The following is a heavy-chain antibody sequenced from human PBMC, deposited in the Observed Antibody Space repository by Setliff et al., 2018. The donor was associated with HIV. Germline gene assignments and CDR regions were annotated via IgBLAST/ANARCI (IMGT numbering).Heavy chain of an antibody. Sequence: PWGSLRLSCAASGFTFSSYEMTWVRQAPGKGLEWVSGINWNGGSTGYVDSVKCRFTISRDNAKNSLYLQMNSLRAEDMALYYCVRDKWLVPDTFDIWGQGTMVTVSS. V-gene: IGHV3-20*04. CDR1: GFTFSSYE. J-gene: IGHJ3*02. D-gene: IGHD6-19*01. CDR2: INWNGGST. CDR3: VRDKWLVPDTFDI.